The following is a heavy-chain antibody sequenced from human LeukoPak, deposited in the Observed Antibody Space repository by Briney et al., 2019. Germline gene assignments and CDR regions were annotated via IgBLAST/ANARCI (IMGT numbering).Heavy chain of an antibody. V-gene: IGHV5-51*01. CDR3: ARRNDIVGAIDYFDY. CDR2: IYPGDSDT. CDR1: GYSFTSYW. D-gene: IGHD1-26*01. J-gene: IGHJ4*02. Sequence: GEPLKISCKGSGYSFTSYWIGWVRQMPGKGLEWMGIIYPGDSDTRYSPSFQGQVTISADKSISTAYLQWSSLKASDTAMYYCARRNDIVGAIDYFDYWGQGTLVTVSS.